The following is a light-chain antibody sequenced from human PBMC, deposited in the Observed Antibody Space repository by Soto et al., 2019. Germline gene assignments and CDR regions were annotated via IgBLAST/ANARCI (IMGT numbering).Light chain of an antibody. J-gene: IGKJ1*01. CDR3: QQYVTSSPRT. Sequence: DILMTHSPESLAVSLGERASINCKSSQSVLYSSNNKNYLAWYQQKPAQPPKLLIYWASTRESGVPDRFSGSGSGTDFTLTITRLEPEDFAVYYCQQYVTSSPRTFGQGTKVDIK. CDR1: QSVLYSSNNKNY. CDR2: WAS. V-gene: IGKV4-1*01.